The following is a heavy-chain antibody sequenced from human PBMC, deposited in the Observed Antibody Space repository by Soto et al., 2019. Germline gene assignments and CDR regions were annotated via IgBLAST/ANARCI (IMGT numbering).Heavy chain of an antibody. D-gene: IGHD1-20*01. J-gene: IGHJ6*02. CDR3: DRENNWKSMDV. CDR2: IYNSGGT. Sequence: QVQLQESGPGLVKPSQTLSLTCTVSGGSISRGDYHWNWIRQPPGKGLEWIGNIYNSGGTHYNPSLKSRVTISVDASKNQCSLKLSSVIAADTAIYYCDRENNWKSMDVWGQGTTVTVSS. CDR1: GGSISRGDYH. V-gene: IGHV4-30-4*01.